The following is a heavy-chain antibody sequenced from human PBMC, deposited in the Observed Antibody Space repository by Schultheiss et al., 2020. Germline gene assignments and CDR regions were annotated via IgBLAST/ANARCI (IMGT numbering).Heavy chain of an antibody. CDR1: RDSISSSSVH. CDR3: ARLDYSGNILDD. CDR2: FYYSGST. D-gene: IGHD4-23*01. Sequence: AATLSLTCTVSRDSISSSSVHWGWIRQSPGKGLEWIAHFYYSGSTSTYYNPSLKSRVSISVDASKNQFSLTINSVTAADTAVYYCARLDYSGNILDDCGQGTLVTVSS. V-gene: IGHV4-39*01. J-gene: IGHJ4*02.